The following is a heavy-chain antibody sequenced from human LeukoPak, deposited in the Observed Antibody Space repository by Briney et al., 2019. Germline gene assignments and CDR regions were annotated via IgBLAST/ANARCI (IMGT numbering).Heavy chain of an antibody. Sequence: GESLKISCRGSGYSFTNYWIGWVGQMPGKGLEWMGIIYPSDSDIRYSPSFQGQVTISADKSISTAYLQWSSLKASDTAMYYCARFGSYYDSGGYYFGYWGQGTLVTVSS. CDR1: GYSFTNYW. CDR2: IYPSDSDI. J-gene: IGHJ4*02. D-gene: IGHD3-22*01. CDR3: ARFGSYYDSGGYYFGY. V-gene: IGHV5-51*01.